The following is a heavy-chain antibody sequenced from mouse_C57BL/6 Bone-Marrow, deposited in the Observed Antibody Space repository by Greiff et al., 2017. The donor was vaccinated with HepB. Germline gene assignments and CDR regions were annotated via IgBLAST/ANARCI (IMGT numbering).Heavy chain of an antibody. CDR3: TTFYGNYEDAMDY. CDR2: IDPENGDT. J-gene: IGHJ4*01. CDR1: GFNIKDDY. V-gene: IGHV14-4*01. Sequence: EVQLQQSGAELVRPGASVKLSCTASGFNIKDDYMHWVKQRPEQGLEWIGWIDPENGDTEYASKFQGKATITADTSSNTAYLQLSSLTSEDTAVYYCTTFYGNYEDAMDYWGRGTSVTVSS. D-gene: IGHD2-1*01.